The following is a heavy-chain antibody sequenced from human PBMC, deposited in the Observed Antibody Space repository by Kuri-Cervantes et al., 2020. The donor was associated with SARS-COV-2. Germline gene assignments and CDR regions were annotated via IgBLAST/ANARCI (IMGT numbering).Heavy chain of an antibody. Sequence: GESLKISCAASGFTFSSYGMHWVRQAPGKGLEWVAVISYDGSNKYYADSVKGRFTLSRDNSKNTLYLQMNSLRAEDTAVYYCAKEYSYGLLTLYYWGQGTLVTVSS. D-gene: IGHD5-18*01. J-gene: IGHJ4*02. CDR2: ISYDGSNK. CDR3: AKEYSYGLLTLYY. V-gene: IGHV3-30*18. CDR1: GFTFSSYG.